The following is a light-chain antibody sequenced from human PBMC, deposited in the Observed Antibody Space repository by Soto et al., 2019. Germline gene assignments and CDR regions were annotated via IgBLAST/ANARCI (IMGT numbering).Light chain of an antibody. CDR2: GTS. Sequence: DIQMTQSPSSLSASVGDRVTITCRASQSITNLLNWYQHKPGQAPKLLIYGTSSVLTGVPSRFTGNGSGTEFTSTSSGLQLEDFSTFYCQQTYSSVWTFGQGTTVENK. J-gene: IGKJ1*01. CDR1: QSITNL. CDR3: QQTYSSVWT. V-gene: IGKV1-39*01.